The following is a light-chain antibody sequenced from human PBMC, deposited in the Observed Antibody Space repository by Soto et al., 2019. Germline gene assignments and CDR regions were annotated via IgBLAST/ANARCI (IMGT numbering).Light chain of an antibody. CDR2: KAS. J-gene: IGKJ5*01. V-gene: IGKV1-5*03. CDR1: QSISSW. Sequence: IQMTQSPSTLSSSVVDMVTIPCGASQSISSWLAWYQQKPGKAPKLLIYKASSLESGVPSRFSGSGSGTEFTLTISSLQPDDFATYYCQQYNSSLSITFGQGTRLEIK. CDR3: QQYNSSLSIT.